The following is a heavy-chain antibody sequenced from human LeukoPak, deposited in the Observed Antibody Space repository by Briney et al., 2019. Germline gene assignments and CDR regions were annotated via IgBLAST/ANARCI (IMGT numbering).Heavy chain of an antibody. CDR2: INPNSGGT. D-gene: IGHD5-12*01. V-gene: IGHV1-2*02. CDR3: ARDRATSAFDM. J-gene: IGHJ3*02. CDR1: GYSFTSYG. Sequence: ASVKVSCKASGYSFTSYGITWVRQAPGQGLEWMGWINPNSGGTNYAQKFQGRVTMTRDTSISTVYVELSRLTSDDTAVYYCARDRATSAFDMWGQGTMVTVTS.